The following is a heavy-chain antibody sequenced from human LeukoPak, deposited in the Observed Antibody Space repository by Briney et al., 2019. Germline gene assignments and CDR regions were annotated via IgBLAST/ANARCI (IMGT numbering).Heavy chain of an antibody. Sequence: ASVKVSCKASGYTFTSYAMHWVRQAPGQRLEWMGWINAGNGNTKYSQKFQGRVTITRDTSASTAYMELSSLRSEDTAVYYCAKTFLTAYDTYFYYYGLDVWGQGTPVTVSS. CDR3: AKTFLTAYDTYFYYYGLDV. CDR1: GYTFTSYA. D-gene: IGHD3-9*01. V-gene: IGHV1-3*01. CDR2: INAGNGNT. J-gene: IGHJ6*02.